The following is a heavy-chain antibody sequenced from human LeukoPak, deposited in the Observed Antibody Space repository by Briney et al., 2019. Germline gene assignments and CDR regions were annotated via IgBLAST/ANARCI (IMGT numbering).Heavy chain of an antibody. CDR3: ARGPNYDNSGSFTPGYFGY. V-gene: IGHV1-18*01. J-gene: IGHJ4*02. CDR1: GYTFTSYG. D-gene: IGHD3-22*01. CDR2: ISAYNGNT. Sequence: ASVKVSCKASGYTFTSYGISWVRQAPGQGLEWMGWISAYNGNTNYAQKLQGRVTMTTDTSTSTAYMELRSLRSDDTAVYYCARGPNYDNSGSFTPGYFGYWGQGTLVTVSS.